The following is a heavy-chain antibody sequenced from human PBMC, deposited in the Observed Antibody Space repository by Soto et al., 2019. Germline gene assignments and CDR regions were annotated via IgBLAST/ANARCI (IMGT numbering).Heavy chain of an antibody. V-gene: IGHV4-31*03. CDR1: GGSISSGGYY. Sequence: QVQLQESGPGLVKPSQTLSLTCTVSGGSISSGGYYWSWIRQHPGKVLEWIGYIYYSGSTYYNPSLKSRVTISVDTSKNQFSLKLSSVTAADTAVYYCAREGSGYYYYAFDIWGQGTMVTVSS. J-gene: IGHJ3*02. CDR2: IYYSGST. CDR3: AREGSGYYYYAFDI. D-gene: IGHD3-22*01.